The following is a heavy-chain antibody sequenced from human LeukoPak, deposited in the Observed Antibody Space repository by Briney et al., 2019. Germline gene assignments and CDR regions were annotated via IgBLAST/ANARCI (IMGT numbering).Heavy chain of an antibody. CDR1: GFTFSNYD. D-gene: IGHD6-13*01. J-gene: IGHJ4*02. Sequence: GGSLRLSCAAPGFTFSNYDMHWVRQAPGKGLEWVAVLSYDESNKYSADSVKGRFTISRDNSKNTLYLQMNSLRAEDTAVYYCAKWGAAAGFDYWGQGTLVTVSS. CDR2: LSYDESNK. V-gene: IGHV3-30*18. CDR3: AKWGAAAGFDY.